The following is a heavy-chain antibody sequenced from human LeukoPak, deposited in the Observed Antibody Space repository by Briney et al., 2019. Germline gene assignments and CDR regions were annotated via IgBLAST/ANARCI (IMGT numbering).Heavy chain of an antibody. V-gene: IGHV4-38-2*01. CDR2: IYHSGST. Sequence: SETLSLTCAVSGYSISSGYYWGWIRQPPGKGLEWIGSIYHSGSTYYNPSLKSRVTISVDTSKNQFSLKLSPVTAADTAVYYCARRGDGYSIDYWGQGTLVTVSS. J-gene: IGHJ4*02. CDR1: GYSISSGYY. CDR3: ARRGDGYSIDY. D-gene: IGHD5-24*01.